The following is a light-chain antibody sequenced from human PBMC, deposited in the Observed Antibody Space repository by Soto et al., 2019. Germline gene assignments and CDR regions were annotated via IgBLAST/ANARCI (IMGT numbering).Light chain of an antibody. CDR3: TSYASGSSQVV. J-gene: IGLJ2*01. CDR2: DVN. CDR1: SSDIGGYDY. Sequence: QSALTQPASVSGSPGQSITLSCTGTSSDIGGYDYVSWYQRHPGKAPKLIIYDVNNRPSGVSNRFSGSKSGNTASLTISGLQAEDEADYYCTSYASGSSQVVFGGGTKHTVL. V-gene: IGLV2-14*01.